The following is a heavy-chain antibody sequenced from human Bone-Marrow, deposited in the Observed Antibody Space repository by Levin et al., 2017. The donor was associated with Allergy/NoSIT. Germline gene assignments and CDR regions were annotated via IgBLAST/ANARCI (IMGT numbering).Heavy chain of an antibody. D-gene: IGHD6-6*01. V-gene: IGHV3-9*01. CDR2: IKWNSDTI. CDR3: TKDIRPGGTDV. J-gene: IGHJ6*02. Sequence: QTGGSLRLSCAASGTIEDHAMHWIRQAPGKGLEWVSGIKWNSDTIGYADSVKGRFTISRDNAKNSLYLQMNSLRPEDTALYFCTKDIRPGGTDVWGPGTSVTVSS. CDR1: GTIEDHA.